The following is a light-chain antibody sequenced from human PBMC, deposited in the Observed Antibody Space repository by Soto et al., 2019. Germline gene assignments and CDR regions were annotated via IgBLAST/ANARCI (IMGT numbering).Light chain of an antibody. CDR2: EAS. J-gene: IGKJ4*01. Sequence: DIQMTQSPSTLSASVGDRVTITCRASQSISIYLAWYQQKPGKAPKLLIYEASSLESGVPSRFSGSGSGTDFTLTISCLQSEEFATYYCQQYYSYPVTFGGGTKVDI. CDR3: QQYYSYPVT. CDR1: QSISIY. V-gene: IGKV1-5*03.